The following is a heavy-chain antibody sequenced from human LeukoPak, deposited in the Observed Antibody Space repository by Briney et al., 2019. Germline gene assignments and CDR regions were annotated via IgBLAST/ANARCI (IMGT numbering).Heavy chain of an antibody. CDR2: IRYNGNNK. J-gene: IGHJ4*02. CDR3: AKAANYDILTGYYLDY. CDR1: GFTFSSYG. Sequence: GGSLRLSCTVSGFTFSSYGMHWVRQAPGKGLEWVTFIRYNGNNKYYADSVKGRFTISRDNSKNTLYLQMNNLRAEDTAIYYCAKAANYDILTGYYLDYWGQGTLVTVSS. V-gene: IGHV3-30*02. D-gene: IGHD3-9*01.